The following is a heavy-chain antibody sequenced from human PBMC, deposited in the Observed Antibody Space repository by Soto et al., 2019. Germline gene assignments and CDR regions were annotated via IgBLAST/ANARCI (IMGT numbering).Heavy chain of an antibody. V-gene: IGHV1-24*01. Sequence: ASVKVSCKVSGYTLTELSMHWVRQAPGKGLEWMGGFDPEDGETIYAQKFQGRVTMTEDTSTDTAYMELSSLRSEDTAVYYCATLSVYDFWSGYSPGAFDIWDQGTMVTVSS. CDR2: FDPEDGET. J-gene: IGHJ3*02. D-gene: IGHD3-3*01. CDR1: GYTLTELS. CDR3: ATLSVYDFWSGYSPGAFDI.